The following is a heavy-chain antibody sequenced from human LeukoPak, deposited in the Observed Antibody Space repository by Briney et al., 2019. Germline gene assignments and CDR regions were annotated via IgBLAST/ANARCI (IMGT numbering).Heavy chain of an antibody. CDR2: ITSSGTYI. V-gene: IGHV3-21*01. CDR1: GFTFSDYS. D-gene: IGHD2-21*01. J-gene: IGHJ4*02. Sequence: PGGSLRLSCAASGFTFSDYSMNWVRPAPGEGLEWVSSITSSGTYIYYADSVKGRLTISRDNAKNSLYLQMNSLRAEDTAVYYCARDRVNIVVVSASEYWGQGTLVTVSS. CDR3: ARDRVNIVVVSASEY.